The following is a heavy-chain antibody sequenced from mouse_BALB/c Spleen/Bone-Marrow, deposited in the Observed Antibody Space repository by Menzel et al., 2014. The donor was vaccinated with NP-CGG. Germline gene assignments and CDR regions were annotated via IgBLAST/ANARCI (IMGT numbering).Heavy chain of an antibody. D-gene: IGHD1-2*01. CDR3: TRWGLITTAPFDY. J-gene: IGHJ2*01. CDR1: GYTFTDYE. V-gene: IGHV1-15*01. CDR2: IDPETGGT. Sequence: VQLQQSGAELVKPGASVALSCKASGYTFTDYEMHWVKQTPVHGLEWIGAIDPETGGTAYNQKFKGEATLTADKSSSTAYMELRSLTSEDSAVYYCTRWGLITTAPFDYWGQGTTLTVSS.